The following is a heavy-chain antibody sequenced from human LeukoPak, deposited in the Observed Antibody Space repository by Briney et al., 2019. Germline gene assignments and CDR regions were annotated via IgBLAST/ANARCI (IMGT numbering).Heavy chain of an antibody. CDR2: ISGSGGST. CDR3: AKEEEIGYSSGWFWREVEAWYFDL. CDR1: GFTFSNYA. J-gene: IGHJ2*01. D-gene: IGHD6-19*01. V-gene: IGHV3-23*01. Sequence: GGSLRLSCAASGFTFSNYAMTWVRQAPGKGLQWVSAISGSGGSTYYADSVKGRFTISRDNSKNTLYLQMNSLRAEDTAVYYCAKEEEIGYSSGWFWREVEAWYFDLWGRGTLVTVSS.